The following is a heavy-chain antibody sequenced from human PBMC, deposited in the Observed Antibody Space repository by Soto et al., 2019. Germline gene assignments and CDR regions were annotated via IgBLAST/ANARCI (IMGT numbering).Heavy chain of an antibody. CDR3: ARNYYDGSGYFY. V-gene: IGHV4-39*02. J-gene: IGHJ4*02. D-gene: IGHD3-22*01. CDR2: GYNSGST. Sequence: SETLSLTCTVSGGSISTSSSYWIWIRQPPGKGLEWIGSGYNSGSTHSNPSLKSRVTISVDTSKNHFSLKLSSVTAADTAMYYCARNYYDGSGYFYWGQGTPVTVSS. CDR1: GGSISTSSSY.